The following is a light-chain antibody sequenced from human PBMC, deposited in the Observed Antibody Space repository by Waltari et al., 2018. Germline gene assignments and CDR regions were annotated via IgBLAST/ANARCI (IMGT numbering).Light chain of an antibody. CDR2: MAS. Sequence: DIKMTKSPSTLSASVGDRVPITCRASQSISTWLAWYQQKPGKAPKLLIYMASSLESGVSSRFSGSGSGTEFTLSISSLQPADSATYYCQHYNGYPVTFGGGTKVEIK. J-gene: IGKJ4*01. V-gene: IGKV1-5*03. CDR3: QHYNGYPVT. CDR1: QSISTW.